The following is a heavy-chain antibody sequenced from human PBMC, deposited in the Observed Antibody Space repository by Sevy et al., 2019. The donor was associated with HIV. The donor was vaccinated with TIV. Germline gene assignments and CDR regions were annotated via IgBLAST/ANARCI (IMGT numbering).Heavy chain of an antibody. CDR1: GFTFSAYG. CDR2: IWYDGSKK. CDR3: AREGVPAANGMDV. D-gene: IGHD2-2*01. J-gene: IGHJ6*02. V-gene: IGHV3-33*01. Sequence: GGYLRLSCAAYGFTFSAYGMHWVRQAPGKGLERVAYIWYDGSKKYYADSVKGRFTISRDNSKNTLYVQMNSLRAEDTAVYYRAREGVPAANGMDVWGQGTTVSVSS.